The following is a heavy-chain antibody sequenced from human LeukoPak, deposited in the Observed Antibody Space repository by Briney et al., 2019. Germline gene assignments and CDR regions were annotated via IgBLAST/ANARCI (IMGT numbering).Heavy chain of an antibody. Sequence: SETLSLTCTVSGASISSGSYYWNWIRQPAGKGLEWIGRIFASGSTNYNPSLKSRVTISVDTSKNQFSLKLSSVTAADTAVYYCARTLSHSSGWYSRAFDIGGQGTMVTVFS. CDR1: GASISSGSYY. CDR3: ARTLSHSSGWYSRAFDI. CDR2: IFASGST. J-gene: IGHJ3*02. V-gene: IGHV4-61*02. D-gene: IGHD6-13*01.